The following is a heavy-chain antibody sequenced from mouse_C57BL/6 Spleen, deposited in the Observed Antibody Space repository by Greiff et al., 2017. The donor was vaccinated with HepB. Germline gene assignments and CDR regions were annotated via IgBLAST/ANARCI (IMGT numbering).Heavy chain of an antibody. V-gene: IGHV1-15*01. CDR3: TRQGYDDAY. Sequence: VKLVESGAELVRPGASVTLSCKASGYTFTDYEMHWVKQTPVHGLEWIGAIDPETGGTAYNQKFKGKAILTADKSSSTAYMELRSLTSEDSAVYYCTRQGYDDAYWGQGTTLTVSS. CDR2: IDPETGGT. CDR1: GYTFTDYE. J-gene: IGHJ2*01. D-gene: IGHD2-2*01.